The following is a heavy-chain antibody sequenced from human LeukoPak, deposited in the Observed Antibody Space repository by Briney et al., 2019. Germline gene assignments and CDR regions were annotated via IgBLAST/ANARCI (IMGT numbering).Heavy chain of an antibody. V-gene: IGHV3-7*01. Sequence: GGSLRLSCAAPGFTLSSYWMSWVRQAPGKGVEWVANINQDGSEKYYVDSVKGRFTISRDNAKNSLYLQMNSLRAEDTAVYYCARENSRGVIRDYFDYWGQGTLVTVSS. J-gene: IGHJ4*02. CDR2: INQDGSEK. D-gene: IGHD3-10*01. CDR3: ARENSRGVIRDYFDY. CDR1: GFTLSSYW.